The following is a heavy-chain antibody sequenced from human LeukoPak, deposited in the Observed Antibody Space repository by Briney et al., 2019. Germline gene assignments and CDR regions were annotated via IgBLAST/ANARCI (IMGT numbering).Heavy chain of an antibody. J-gene: IGHJ4*02. D-gene: IGHD2-15*01. Sequence: ASVKVSCKASGYTFTGYYMHWVRQAPGQGLEWMGWINPNSGGTNYAQKFQGRVTMTRDTSISTAYMELSRLRSDDTAVYYCAREMECSGGSCYPSNDYCGQGTLVTVSS. CDR2: INPNSGGT. CDR3: AREMECSGGSCYPSNDY. CDR1: GYTFTGYY. V-gene: IGHV1-2*02.